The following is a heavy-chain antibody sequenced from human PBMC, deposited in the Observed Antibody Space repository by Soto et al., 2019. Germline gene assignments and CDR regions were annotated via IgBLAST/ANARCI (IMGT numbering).Heavy chain of an antibody. CDR2: IYWDDDK. D-gene: IGHD6-25*01. CDR1: GFSLSTGGVD. J-gene: IGHJ2*01. Sequence: QITLKESGPTLVKPTQTLTVTCTFCGFSLSTGGVDVSWIRQPPGKALEWLALIYWDDDKRYSPSLKSRLTIAKDTSKNQVVLTMTNTDPVDTATYYCAHRARAGWYFDRWGRGTLVTVSS. V-gene: IGHV2-5*02. CDR3: AHRARAGWYFDR.